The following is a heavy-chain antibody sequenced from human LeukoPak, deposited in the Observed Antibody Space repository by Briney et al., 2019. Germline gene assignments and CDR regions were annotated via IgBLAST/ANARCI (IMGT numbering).Heavy chain of an antibody. Sequence: GGSLRLSCAASGFTVSSNYMTWVRQAPGKGLEWVSVIYKNAITYYADTVKGRFTISRDNSKNTLYLQMNSLRAVDTAVYYCARDGPFGGSSWYYFDYWGQGTLVTVSS. V-gene: IGHV3-53*01. CDR2: IYKNAIT. CDR1: GFTVSSNY. J-gene: IGHJ4*02. D-gene: IGHD6-13*01. CDR3: ARDGPFGGSSWYYFDY.